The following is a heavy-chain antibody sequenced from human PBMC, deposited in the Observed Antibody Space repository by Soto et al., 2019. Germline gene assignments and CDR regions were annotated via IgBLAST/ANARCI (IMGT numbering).Heavy chain of an antibody. CDR1: GFTFSTYW. V-gene: IGHV3-74*01. Sequence: EVQLVESGGGLVQPGGSLRLSCAASGFTFSTYWMHWVRQAPGKGLVWVSRINSDGSSTSYADSVKGRFTISRDNAKNTRDLQMNSLRTEDTAVYYCAREYNPSPWSYYYYGMDLWGQGTTVTVSS. CDR3: AREYNPSPWSYYYYGMDL. D-gene: IGHD1-20*01. CDR2: INSDGSST. J-gene: IGHJ6*02.